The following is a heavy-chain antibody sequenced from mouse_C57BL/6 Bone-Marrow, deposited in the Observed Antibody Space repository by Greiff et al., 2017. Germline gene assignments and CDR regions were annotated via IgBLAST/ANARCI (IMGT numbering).Heavy chain of an antibody. D-gene: IGHD2-3*01. CDR2: INPYNGGT. Sequence: EVQLQQSGPVLVKPGASVKMSCKASGYTFTDYYMNWVKQSHGKSLEWIGVINPYNGGTSYNQKFKGKATLTVDKSSSTAYMELNSLTSEDSAVYYCARSSYDVYPFAYWGQGTLVTVSA. CDR3: ARSSYDVYPFAY. J-gene: IGHJ3*01. V-gene: IGHV1-19*01. CDR1: GYTFTDYY.